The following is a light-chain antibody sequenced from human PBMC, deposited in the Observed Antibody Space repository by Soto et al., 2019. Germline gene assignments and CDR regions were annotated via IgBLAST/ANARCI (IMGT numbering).Light chain of an antibody. V-gene: IGKV1-39*01. CDR3: QQNYSPPLS. Sequence: IQMTQSPSSLSASVGARVTITCRTSQSISSYLSWFQQKPGKAPSLLIYSASSLPSGVPSRFIGSGSGTDFTLTISSLQPEDFATYYCQQNYSPPLSFGGGTRVEI. CDR2: SAS. CDR1: QSISSY. J-gene: IGKJ4*01.